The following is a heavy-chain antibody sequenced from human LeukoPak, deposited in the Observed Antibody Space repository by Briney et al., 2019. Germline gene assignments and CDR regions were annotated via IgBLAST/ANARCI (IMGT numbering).Heavy chain of an antibody. J-gene: IGHJ4*02. D-gene: IGHD6-19*01. Sequence: GGSLRLSCAASGFTFSSYWMSWVRQAPGKGLEWVSSISSSSSYIYYADSVKGRFTISRDNARNSLYLQMNSLRAEDTAVYYCATGIAVAGRGDFDYWGQGTLVTVSS. CDR2: ISSSSSYI. CDR3: ATGIAVAGRGDFDY. V-gene: IGHV3-21*01. CDR1: GFTFSSYW.